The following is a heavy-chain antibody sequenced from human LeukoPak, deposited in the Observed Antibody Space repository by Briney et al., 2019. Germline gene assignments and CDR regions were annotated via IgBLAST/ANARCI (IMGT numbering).Heavy chain of an antibody. D-gene: IGHD3-3*01. Sequence: SKTLSLTCTVSGGSISSSSYYWGWIRQPPGKGLEWIGSIYYSRSTYYNPSLKSRVTISVDTSKNQFSLKLSSVTAADTAVYYCARQSNDFWSGYYKYYFDYWGKGTLVTVSS. CDR2: IYYSRST. CDR1: GGSISSSSYY. CDR3: ARQSNDFWSGYYKYYFDY. J-gene: IGHJ4*02. V-gene: IGHV4-39*01.